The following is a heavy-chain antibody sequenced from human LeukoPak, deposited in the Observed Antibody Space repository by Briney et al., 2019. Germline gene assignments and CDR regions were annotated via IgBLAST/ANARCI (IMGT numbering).Heavy chain of an antibody. J-gene: IGHJ4*02. CDR1: GFTFSSHA. CDR3: ARDQFGDYFRGADY. Sequence: GSLRLSCAASGFTFSSHAMTWVRQAPGRGLEWVSAIRGDGATIFYGDSVKGRITVSRDNSKNTLYLQMNSLRAEDTAVYYCARDQFGDYFRGADYWGQGTRVTVSS. D-gene: IGHD3-22*01. V-gene: IGHV3-23*01. CDR2: IRGDGATI.